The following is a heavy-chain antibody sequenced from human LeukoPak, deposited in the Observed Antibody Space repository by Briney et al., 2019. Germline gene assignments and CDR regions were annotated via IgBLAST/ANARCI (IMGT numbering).Heavy chain of an antibody. V-gene: IGHV3-66*01. J-gene: IGHJ4*02. CDR2: IYSGGTT. Sequence: PGRSLRLSCAVSGFTVSSNYMSWVRQAPGKGLEWVSVIYSGGTTYYADSVKDRFTISRDNSKHVLYLQMNSLRAEDTAVYYCARVSGSGTYFDYWGQGTLVTVSS. D-gene: IGHD3-10*01. CDR3: ARVSGSGTYFDY. CDR1: GFTVSSNY.